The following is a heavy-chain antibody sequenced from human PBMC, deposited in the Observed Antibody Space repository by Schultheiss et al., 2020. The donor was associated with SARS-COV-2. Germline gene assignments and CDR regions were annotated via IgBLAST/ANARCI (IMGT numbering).Heavy chain of an antibody. J-gene: IGHJ4*02. CDR2: ISGSGGST. D-gene: IGHD6-13*01. CDR1: GFTFSSYA. CDR3: ARQGYSSSWYYFDY. Sequence: GGSLRLSCAASGFTFSSYAMSWVRQAPGKGLEWVSAISGSGGSTYYADSVKGRFTISRDNAKNSLYLQMNSLRAEDTAVYYCARQGYSSSWYYFDYWGQGTLVTVSS. V-gene: IGHV3-23*01.